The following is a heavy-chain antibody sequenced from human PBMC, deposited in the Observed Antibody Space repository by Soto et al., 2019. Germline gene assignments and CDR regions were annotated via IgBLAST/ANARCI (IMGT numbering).Heavy chain of an antibody. CDR3: ARHLSVSRVAASLI. V-gene: IGHV5-51*01. D-gene: IGHD6-13*01. Sequence: WESLKISCKGSGYSFTTYWIGWVRQMPGKGLEWMGIIYPGDSDTRYSPSFQGQVNISADKSISTAYLQWSSLKASDTAMYYCARHLSVSRVAASLIWGQGTMVTVSS. J-gene: IGHJ3*02. CDR2: IYPGDSDT. CDR1: GYSFTTYW.